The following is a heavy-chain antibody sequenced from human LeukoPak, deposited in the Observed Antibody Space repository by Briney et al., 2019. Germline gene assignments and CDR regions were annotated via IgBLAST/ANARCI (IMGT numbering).Heavy chain of an antibody. CDR3: ARERATYYYDSSGFPDAFDI. D-gene: IGHD3-22*01. CDR1: GGSISSSSYY. J-gene: IGHJ3*02. V-gene: IGHV4-39*01. Sequence: SETLPLTCTVSGGSISSSSYYWGWIRQPPGKGLEWIGSIYYSGSTYYNPSLKSRVTISVDTSKNQFSLKLSSVTAADTAVYYCARERATYYYDSSGFPDAFDIWGQGTMVTVSS. CDR2: IYYSGST.